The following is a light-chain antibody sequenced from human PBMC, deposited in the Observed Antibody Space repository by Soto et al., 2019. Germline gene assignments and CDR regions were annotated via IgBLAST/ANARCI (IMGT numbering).Light chain of an antibody. CDR1: GSDVGASKY. Sequence: QSALTQPASVSGAPGQSITISCAGTGSDVGASKYVSWYRQLPGKAPKLLIYDVSHRASGVSNRFSGSKSGNTASLTIAGLQADDEADYYCNSYTTENTYVFGGGTKLTVL. J-gene: IGLJ2*01. CDR3: NSYTTENTYV. V-gene: IGLV2-14*03. CDR2: DVS.